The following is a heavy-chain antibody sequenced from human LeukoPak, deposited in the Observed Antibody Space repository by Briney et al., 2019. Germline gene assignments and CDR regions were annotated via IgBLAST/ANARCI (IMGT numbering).Heavy chain of an antibody. CDR1: GYTFTSYA. Sequence: AASVKVSCKASGYTFTSYAMHWVRQAPGQRLEWMGWINVGNGNTKYSQKFQGRVTITRDTSASTAYMELSSLRSEDTAVYYCACGDWLSHYYYGMDVWGQGTTVTVSS. CDR3: ACGDWLSHYYYGMDV. CDR2: INVGNGNT. V-gene: IGHV1-3*01. D-gene: IGHD3-9*01. J-gene: IGHJ6*02.